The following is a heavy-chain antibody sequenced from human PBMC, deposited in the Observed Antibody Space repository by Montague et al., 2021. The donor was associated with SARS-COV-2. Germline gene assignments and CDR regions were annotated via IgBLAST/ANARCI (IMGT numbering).Heavy chain of an antibody. CDR1: GGSFSNYY. Sequence: SETLSLTCAISGGSFSNYYWSWIRQPPGKGLEWIGEINHSGSTNYNPSLKSRVTISVDTSKNQFSLKLSSVTAADTAVYYCARVPVLLWFGERGYWFDPWGQGTLVTVSS. CDR2: INHSGST. CDR3: ARVPVLLWFGERGYWFDP. J-gene: IGHJ5*02. V-gene: IGHV4-34*01. D-gene: IGHD3-10*01.